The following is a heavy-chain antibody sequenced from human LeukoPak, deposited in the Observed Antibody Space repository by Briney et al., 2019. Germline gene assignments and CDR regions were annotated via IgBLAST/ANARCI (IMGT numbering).Heavy chain of an antibody. V-gene: IGHV3-7*02. CDR2: IKQDGNEK. Sequence: SGGTLSLSCAASGFTISSCWMTWVRQAPGKGLEWVANIKQDGNEKYYVDSVKGRFSISRDNAKNSVYLQMNSLRAEDTAVYYCARLMGERSLFDYWGQGVLVTVSS. J-gene: IGHJ4*02. CDR3: ARLMGERSLFDY. CDR1: GFTISSCW. D-gene: IGHD1-26*01.